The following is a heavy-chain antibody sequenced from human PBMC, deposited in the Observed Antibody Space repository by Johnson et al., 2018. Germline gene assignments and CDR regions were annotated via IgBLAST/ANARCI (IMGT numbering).Heavy chain of an antibody. CDR1: GFSFSDHN. CDR2: CRTKVNSYTT. CDR3: ARAVDKVSEIYQPMDV. D-gene: IGHD3-16*02. Sequence: EVQLLESGGGLVQPGGSLRLSCVASGFSFSDHNMDWVRQAPGKGLEWVARCRTKVNSYTTEYAASVKGRFTVSRDGSKSSLSLQMTSLKTEDTAVYFCARAVDKVSEIYQPMDVWGQGTTVTVSS. J-gene: IGHJ6*02. V-gene: IGHV3-72*01.